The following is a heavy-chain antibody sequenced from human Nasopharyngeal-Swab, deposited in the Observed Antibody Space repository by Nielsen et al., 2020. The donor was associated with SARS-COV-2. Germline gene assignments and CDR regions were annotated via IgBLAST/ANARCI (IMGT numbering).Heavy chain of an antibody. Sequence: GESLKISCAASGFTFISYAMSWVRQAPGKGLEWVSAISGSGGSTYYADSVKGRFTISRDNSKNTLYLQMNSLRAEDTAVYYCAKHDSTYYYGSGSPFDYWGQGTLVTVSS. V-gene: IGHV3-23*01. D-gene: IGHD3-10*01. CDR2: ISGSGGST. J-gene: IGHJ4*02. CDR1: GFTFISYA. CDR3: AKHDSTYYYGSGSPFDY.